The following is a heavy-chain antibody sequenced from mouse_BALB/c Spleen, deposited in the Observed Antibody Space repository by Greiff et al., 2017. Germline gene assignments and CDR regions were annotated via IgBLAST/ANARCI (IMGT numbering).Heavy chain of an antibody. D-gene: IGHD1-1*01. Sequence: VQLQQSGPELVRPGVSVKISCKGSSYTFTDYAMHWVKQSHAKSLEWIGVISTYYGNTNYNQKFKGKATMTVDKSSSTAYMELARLTSEDSAVYYCARGDYYGSSHLAYWGQGTLVTVS. J-gene: IGHJ3*01. V-gene: IGHV1-67*01. CDR3: ARGDYYGSSHLAY. CDR2: ISTYYGNT. CDR1: SYTFTDYA.